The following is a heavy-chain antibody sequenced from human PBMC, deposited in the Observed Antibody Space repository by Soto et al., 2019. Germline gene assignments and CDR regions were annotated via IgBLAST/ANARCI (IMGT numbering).Heavy chain of an antibody. CDR3: AKDFDSYSSGRYGMDV. V-gene: IGHV3-23*01. CDR2: ISAGGDNT. D-gene: IGHD6-19*01. J-gene: IGHJ6*02. CDR1: VFTFSSHA. Sequence: EVQLLESGGGLVQPGGSLRLSCAASVFTFSSHAMSWVRQAPGKGLEWVSTISAGGDNTYSADSGKGRFTISRDNSKNTLYLQMTSLRAEDTAVYYCAKDFDSYSSGRYGMDVWGQGTTVTFSS.